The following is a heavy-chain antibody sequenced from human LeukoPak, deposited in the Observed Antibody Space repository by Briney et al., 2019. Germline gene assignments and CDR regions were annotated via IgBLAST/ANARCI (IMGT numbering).Heavy chain of an antibody. CDR1: GGSISSSSYY. Sequence: PSETLSLTCTLSGGSISSSSYYWGWIRQPPGKGLEWIGSIHYNGSTYYNPSLKSRVTISVDTSKNLLSLKLSSVTAAETALFYCARHGTTMIRGWYFDLWGRGTLVTVSS. V-gene: IGHV4-39*01. J-gene: IGHJ2*01. D-gene: IGHD3-10*01. CDR2: IHYNGST. CDR3: ARHGTTMIRGWYFDL.